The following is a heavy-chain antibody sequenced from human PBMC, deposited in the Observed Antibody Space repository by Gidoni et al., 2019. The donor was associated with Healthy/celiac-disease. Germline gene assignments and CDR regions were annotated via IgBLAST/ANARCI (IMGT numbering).Heavy chain of an antibody. Sequence: QVQLVQSGAEVKKPGFPVKVSCKASGGTFRSYAISWVRQPPGHGLEWMGGFIPIFGTANYAQKFQGRVTMTADKSTSTAYMELSSLRSEDTAVYYCARDRGYSSSWDRGWYFDLWGRGTLVTVSS. CDR3: ARDRGYSSSWDRGWYFDL. V-gene: IGHV1-69*06. CDR1: GGTFRSYA. D-gene: IGHD6-13*01. CDR2: FIPIFGTA. J-gene: IGHJ2*01.